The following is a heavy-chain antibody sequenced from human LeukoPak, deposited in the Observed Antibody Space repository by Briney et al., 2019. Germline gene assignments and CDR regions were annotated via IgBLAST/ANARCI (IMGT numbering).Heavy chain of an antibody. D-gene: IGHD3-22*01. V-gene: IGHV4-39*07. CDR2: LHHSEST. Sequence: SETLSLTCTVSGGSISSSSYYWGWIRQPPGKGLEWIGSLHHSESTYYNPSLKSRVTMSLDMSKNQFSLSLTSVTAADTAVYYCARASYYYDSSGYYFYAFDIWGQGTMVTVSS. J-gene: IGHJ3*02. CDR1: GGSISSSSYY. CDR3: ARASYYYDSSGYYFYAFDI.